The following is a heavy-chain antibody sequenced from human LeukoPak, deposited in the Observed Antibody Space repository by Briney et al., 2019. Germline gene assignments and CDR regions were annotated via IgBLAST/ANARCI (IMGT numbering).Heavy chain of an antibody. V-gene: IGHV4-38-2*02. CDR2: MYHSGGT. CDR3: ARAPGSSSWRFDY. D-gene: IGHD6-6*01. Sequence: SETLSLTCTVSGYSISSGYYRGWIRQPPGKGLEWIGSMYHSGGTYYNASLKSRVTMSVDTSKNQFSLKLSSVTAADTAVYHCARAPGSSSWRFDYWGQGTLVTVSS. J-gene: IGHJ4*02. CDR1: GYSISSGYY.